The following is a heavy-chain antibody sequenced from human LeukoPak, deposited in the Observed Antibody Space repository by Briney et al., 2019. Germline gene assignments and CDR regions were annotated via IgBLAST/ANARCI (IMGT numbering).Heavy chain of an antibody. V-gene: IGHV3-48*03. J-gene: IGHJ5*02. D-gene: IGHD3-16*01. CDR2: ISSSSSTI. Sequence: PGGSLRLSCAASGFSFSTNAMNWVRQAPGKGLEWVSYISSSSSTIHYADSVKGRFTISRDNAKTSLYLQMNSLRVEDTAIYYCARVVTWFDPWGQGTLVTVSS. CDR1: GFSFSTNA. CDR3: ARVVTWFDP.